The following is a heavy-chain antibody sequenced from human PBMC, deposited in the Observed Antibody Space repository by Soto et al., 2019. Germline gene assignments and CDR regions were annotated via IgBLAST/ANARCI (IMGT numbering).Heavy chain of an antibody. CDR1: GYRFTNFW. D-gene: IGHD1-1*01. Sequence: PGESLKISCQGSGYRFTNFWIGCVRQRPGKGLEWMGIIYSRDSDTRYSPSFQGQVTISVDSSISTAYLQWSSLKASDTAIYYCSRDSYNHNGGDFDFWGQGTLVTVSS. CDR2: IYSRDSDT. J-gene: IGHJ4*01. V-gene: IGHV5-51*01. CDR3: SRDSYNHNGGDFDF.